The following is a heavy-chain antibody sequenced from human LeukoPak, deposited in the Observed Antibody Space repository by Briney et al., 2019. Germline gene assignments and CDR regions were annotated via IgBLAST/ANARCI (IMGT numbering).Heavy chain of an antibody. D-gene: IGHD3-22*01. CDR2: INTNTGNP. CDR3: ARGREDDSSGPSHYFDY. V-gene: IGHV7-4-1*02. Sequence: ASVKVSCKASGYTFASYALSWVRQAPGQGLEWMGWINTNTGNPIYAQGFTGRFVFSLETSVSTAHLQISSLKAEDTAMYYCARGREDDSSGPSHYFDYWGQGTLVTVSS. J-gene: IGHJ4*02. CDR1: GYTFASYA.